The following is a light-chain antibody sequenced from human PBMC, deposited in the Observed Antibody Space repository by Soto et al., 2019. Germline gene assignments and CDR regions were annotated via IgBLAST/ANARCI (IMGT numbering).Light chain of an antibody. Sequence: QSVLTPPPSASGTPGQGVTTSCSGSTSNIGSNHVYWYQQLPGTAPKLLIYRNNQRPSGVPDRFSGSKSGTSASLAIAGLRSDDGADYFCATWDDSLDGFYVFGTGTKVTVL. CDR1: TSNIGSNH. V-gene: IGLV1-47*01. CDR2: RNN. CDR3: ATWDDSLDGFYV. J-gene: IGLJ1*01.